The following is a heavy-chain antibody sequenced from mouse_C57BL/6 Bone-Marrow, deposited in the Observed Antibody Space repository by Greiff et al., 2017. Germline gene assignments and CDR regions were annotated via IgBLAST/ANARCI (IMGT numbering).Heavy chain of an antibody. D-gene: IGHD1-1*01. J-gene: IGHJ2*01. CDR1: GYTFTSYW. Sequence: QVQLQQPGAELVKPGASVKMSCKASGYTFTSYWITWVKQRPGQGLEWIGDIYPGSGSTNYNEKFKSKATLTVDTSSSTAYMQLSSLTSADSAVYYWARHGSRGDYFDYGGQGTTHTVSS. CDR3: ARHGSRGDYFDY. V-gene: IGHV1-55*01. CDR2: IYPGSGST.